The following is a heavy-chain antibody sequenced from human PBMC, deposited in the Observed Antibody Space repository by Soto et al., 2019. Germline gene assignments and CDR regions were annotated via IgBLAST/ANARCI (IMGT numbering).Heavy chain of an antibody. D-gene: IGHD3-10*01. CDR2: IKQDGSEK. Sequence: PGGALRLSCAASGFTFSSYWMSWVRQAPGKGLEWVANIKQDGSEKYYVDSVKGRFTISRDNAKNSLYLQMNSLRAEDTAAYYCARDFPYYGSGTVDYWGQGTLVTVAS. J-gene: IGHJ4*02. CDR1: GFTFSSYW. V-gene: IGHV3-7*01. CDR3: ARDFPYYGSGTVDY.